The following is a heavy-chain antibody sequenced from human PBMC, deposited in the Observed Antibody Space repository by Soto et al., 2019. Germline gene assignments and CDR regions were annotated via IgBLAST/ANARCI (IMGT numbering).Heavy chain of an antibody. CDR2: ISGYNGNT. V-gene: IGHV1-18*01. D-gene: IGHD3-22*01. J-gene: IGHJ6*02. Sequence: ASVKVSCKTSGYTFTRYGISWVRQAPGQGLEWMGWISGYNGNTNYAQKLQGRVTMTTDTSTSTAYMELRSLRSDDTAVYYCATAYYYDSSGYYEGVYYYYGMDVWGQGTTVTVS. CDR3: ATAYYYDSSGYYEGVYYYYGMDV. CDR1: GYTFTRYG.